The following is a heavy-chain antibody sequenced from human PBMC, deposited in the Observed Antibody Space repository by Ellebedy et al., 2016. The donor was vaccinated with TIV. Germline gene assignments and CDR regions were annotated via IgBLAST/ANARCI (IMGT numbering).Heavy chain of an antibody. CDR2: ITGSDGTT. CDR1: GFTFSTYA. CDR3: AKDLGVVVAVTYFDS. V-gene: IGHV3-23*01. Sequence: PGGSLRLSCEASGFTFSTYAMSWVRQAPGRGLEWVSAITGSDGTTSYAGSVRGRFTISRDNSKNTLYLQMNSLRADDTAVYYCAKDLGVVVAVTYFDSWGQGTLVTVSS. D-gene: IGHD2-15*01. J-gene: IGHJ4*02.